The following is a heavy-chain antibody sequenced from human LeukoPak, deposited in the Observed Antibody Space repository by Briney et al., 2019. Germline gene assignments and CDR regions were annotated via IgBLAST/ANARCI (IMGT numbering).Heavy chain of an antibody. D-gene: IGHD1-26*01. CDR1: GGSFSGYY. J-gene: IGHJ4*02. CDR2: IYYSGST. Sequence: SETLSLTRAVYGGSFSGYYWSRIRQPPGKGLEWIGYIYYSGSTYYNPSLKSRVTISVDTSKNQFSLKLSSVTAADTAVYYCARDSGSGYFDYWGQGTLVTVSS. V-gene: IGHV4-30-4*01. CDR3: ARDSGSGYFDY.